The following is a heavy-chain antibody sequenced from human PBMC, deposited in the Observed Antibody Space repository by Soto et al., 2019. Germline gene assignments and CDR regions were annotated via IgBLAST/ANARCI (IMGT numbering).Heavy chain of an antibody. D-gene: IGHD2-15*01. J-gene: IGHJ4*02. CDR3: ARAGAATLSDF. CDR2: IYYSGST. CDR1: GGSISSGANY. V-gene: IGHV4-61*08. Sequence: PSETLSLTCTVSGGSISSGANYWSWIRQPPGKGLEWIGYIYYSGSTNYNPSPKSRVTISVDTSKNQFSLKLSSVTAADTAVYYCARAGAATLSDFWGQGTLVTVSS.